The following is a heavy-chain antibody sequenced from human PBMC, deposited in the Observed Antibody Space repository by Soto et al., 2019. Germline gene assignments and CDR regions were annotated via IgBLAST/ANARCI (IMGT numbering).Heavy chain of an antibody. J-gene: IGHJ4*02. CDR1: GTTFSNFA. CDR2: IILPFGTP. Sequence: QVRLVHSGAQVKKTESSVKVSCEASGTTFSNFAIGWVRQAPRQGLEWMGGIILPFGTPNYAQKFQGRVTISADESMTTVYMELRGLRSGDTAVYYCVRGPDYEGYFDYWGQGTLVTVSS. D-gene: IGHD3-22*01. V-gene: IGHV1-69*12. CDR3: VRGPDYEGYFDY.